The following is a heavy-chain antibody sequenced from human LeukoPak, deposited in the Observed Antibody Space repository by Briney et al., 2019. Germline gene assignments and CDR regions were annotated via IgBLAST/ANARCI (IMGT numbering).Heavy chain of an antibody. J-gene: IGHJ5*02. CDR2: IDPSDSYT. CDR1: GYSFTSYW. Sequence: GESLKIPCKGSGYSFTSYWISWVRQMPGKGLEWMGRIDPSDSYTNYSPSFQGHVTISADKSISTAYLQWSSLKASDTAMYYCARHYYYGSGGNWFDPWGQGTLVTVSS. CDR3: ARHYYYGSGGNWFDP. D-gene: IGHD3-10*01. V-gene: IGHV5-10-1*01.